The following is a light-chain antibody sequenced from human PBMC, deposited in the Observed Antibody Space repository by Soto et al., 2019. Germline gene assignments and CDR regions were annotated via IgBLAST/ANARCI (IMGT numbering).Light chain of an antibody. V-gene: IGLV2-8*01. CDR3: CSYRSSSLDV. J-gene: IGLJ1*01. CDR2: EVS. CDR1: SSDVGGYNY. Sequence: QSALTQPPSASGSPGQSVTISCTGTSSDVGGYNYISWYQHHPGKAPKLMIYEVSQRPSGVPDRFSGSKSGNTASLTVSGLQAEDEADYYCCSYRSSSLDVFGTGTKLTVL.